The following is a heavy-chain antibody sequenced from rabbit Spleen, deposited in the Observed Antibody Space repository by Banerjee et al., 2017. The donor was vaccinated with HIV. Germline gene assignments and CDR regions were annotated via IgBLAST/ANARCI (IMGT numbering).Heavy chain of an antibody. Sequence: QSLEESGGDLVKPGASLTLTCTASGFSFSGSYYMCWVRQAPGKGLEWIASIYAGNNGGTYYATWAKGRFTISKTSSTTVTLQMSSLTAADTATYFCARADVNGNGILSYGMDLWGPGTLVTVS. CDR2: IYAGNNGGT. CDR1: GFSFSGSYY. CDR3: ARADVNGNGILSYGMDL. V-gene: IGHV1S40*01. J-gene: IGHJ6*01. D-gene: IGHD6-1*01.